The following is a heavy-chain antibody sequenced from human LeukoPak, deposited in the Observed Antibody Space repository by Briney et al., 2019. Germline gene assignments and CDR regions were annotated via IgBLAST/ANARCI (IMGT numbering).Heavy chain of an antibody. CDR2: INHSGST. D-gene: IGHD2-21*01. CDR1: GGSISSYY. CDR3: ARGSRDTDAFDI. J-gene: IGHJ3*02. Sequence: SETLSLTCTVSGGSISSYYWSWIRQPPGKGLEWIGEINHSGSTNYNPSLKSRVTISVDTSKNQFSLKLSSVTAADTAVYYCARGSRDTDAFDIWGQGTMVTVSS. V-gene: IGHV4-34*01.